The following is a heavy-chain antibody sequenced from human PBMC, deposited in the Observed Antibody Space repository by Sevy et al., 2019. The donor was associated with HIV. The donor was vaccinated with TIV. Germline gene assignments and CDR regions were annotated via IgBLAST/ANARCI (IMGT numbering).Heavy chain of an antibody. D-gene: IGHD6-13*01. J-gene: IGHJ4*02. CDR1: GYSISSGYY. V-gene: IGHV4-38-2*02. Sequence: SETLSLTCTVSGYSISSGYYWGWIRQPPGKELEWIGSIYHSGSTYYNPSLKSRVTISVDTSKNQLSLKLSSVTAADTAVYYCARVTAAAGRRLDYWGQGTLVTVSS. CDR2: IYHSGST. CDR3: ARVTAAAGRRLDY.